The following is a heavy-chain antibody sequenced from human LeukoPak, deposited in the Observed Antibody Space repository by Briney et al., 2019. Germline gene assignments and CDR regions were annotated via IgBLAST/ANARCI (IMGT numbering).Heavy chain of an antibody. CDR3: AKVSQACLDN. D-gene: IGHD2-21*01. Sequence: GRSLRLSCAASGFTFSSYAMHWVRQAPGKGLEWVAVISYDGSNKYYADSVKGRFTISRDNSKNTLYLQMNSLRAEDTAVYYCAKVSQACLDNWGQGTLVTVSS. V-gene: IGHV3-30-3*01. J-gene: IGHJ4*02. CDR2: ISYDGSNK. CDR1: GFTFSSYA.